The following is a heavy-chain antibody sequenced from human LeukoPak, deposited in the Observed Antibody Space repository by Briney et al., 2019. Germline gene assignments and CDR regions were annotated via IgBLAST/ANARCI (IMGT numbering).Heavy chain of an antibody. CDR2: ISGSGGST. J-gene: IGHJ4*02. Sequence: PGGSLRLSCAASGFTFSDYYMSWIRQAPGKGLEWVSAISGSGGSTYYADSVKGRFTISRDNSKNTLYLQMNSLRAEDTAVYYCAKDRADSSGYLPFDYWGQGTLVTVSS. CDR3: AKDRADSSGYLPFDY. CDR1: GFTFSDYY. V-gene: IGHV3-23*01. D-gene: IGHD3-22*01.